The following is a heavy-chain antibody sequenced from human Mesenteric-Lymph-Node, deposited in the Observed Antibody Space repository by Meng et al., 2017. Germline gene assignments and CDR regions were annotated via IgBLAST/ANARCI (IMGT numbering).Heavy chain of an antibody. CDR1: GYTFTSYD. J-gene: IGHJ4*02. Sequence: ASVKVSCKASGYTFTSYDINWVRQATGQGLEWMGWMNPNSGNTGYAQKLQGRVTITRNTSISTAYMELSSLRSEDTAVYYCARRAPYYDILTGYYGYYFDYWGQGTLVTVSS. D-gene: IGHD3-9*01. CDR3: ARRAPYYDILTGYYGYYFDY. V-gene: IGHV1-8*03. CDR2: MNPNSGNT.